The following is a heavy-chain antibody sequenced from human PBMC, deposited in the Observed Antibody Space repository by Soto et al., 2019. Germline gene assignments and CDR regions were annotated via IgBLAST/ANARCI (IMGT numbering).Heavy chain of an antibody. Sequence: CHPWSVADGSSISRCWRRIRQTTGKGLEWIGYIYYSGSTNYNPSLKSRVTISVDTSKNQFSLKLSSVTAADTAVYYCARHSLGVVATLGRAYYCSAMDFWGKGTTVTVSS. CDR2: IYYSGST. J-gene: IGHJ6*03. CDR3: ARHSLGVVATLGRAYYCSAMDF. V-gene: IGHV4-59*08. D-gene: IGHD5-12*01. CDR1: DGSSISRC.